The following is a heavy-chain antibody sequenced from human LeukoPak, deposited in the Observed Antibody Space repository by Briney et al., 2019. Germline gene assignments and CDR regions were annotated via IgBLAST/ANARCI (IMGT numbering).Heavy chain of an antibody. CDR2: INHSGST. D-gene: IGHD2-2*01. Sequence: SETLSLTCAVYGGSFSGYYWSWIRQPTGKGLEWIGEINHSGSTNYNPSLKSRVTISVDTSKNQFSLKLSSVTAADTAVYYCARGPTGNCSSTSCYLEYAFDIWGQGTMVTVSS. V-gene: IGHV4-34*01. J-gene: IGHJ3*02. CDR3: ARGPTGNCSSTSCYLEYAFDI. CDR1: GGSFSGYY.